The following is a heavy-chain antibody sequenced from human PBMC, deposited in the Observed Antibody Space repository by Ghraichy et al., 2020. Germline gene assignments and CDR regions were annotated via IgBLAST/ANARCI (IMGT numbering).Heavy chain of an antibody. D-gene: IGHD6-13*01. CDR2: IKSKTDGGTT. CDR3: TPNKAGIWY. Sequence: GGSLRLSCAASGFTFSNAWMSWVRQAPGKGLEWVGHIKSKTDGGTTDYAAPVKGRFTISRDDSKNTLYLQMNSLKTEDTAVYYCTPNKAGIWYWGQGTLVTVSS. V-gene: IGHV3-15*01. CDR1: GFTFSNAW. J-gene: IGHJ4*02.